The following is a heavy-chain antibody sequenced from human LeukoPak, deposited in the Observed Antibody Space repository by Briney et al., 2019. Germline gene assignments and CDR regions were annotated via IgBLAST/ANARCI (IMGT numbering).Heavy chain of an antibody. V-gene: IGHV4-4*07. Sequence: SETLSLTCTVSGGSISSYYWSWIRQPAWKGLEWIGRIYTSGSTNYNPSLKSRVTMSVDTSKNQFSLKLSSVTAADTAVYYCASEVTMIVVTGAFDIWGQGTMVTVSS. CDR1: GGSISSYY. CDR3: ASEVTMIVVTGAFDI. D-gene: IGHD3-22*01. CDR2: IYTSGST. J-gene: IGHJ3*02.